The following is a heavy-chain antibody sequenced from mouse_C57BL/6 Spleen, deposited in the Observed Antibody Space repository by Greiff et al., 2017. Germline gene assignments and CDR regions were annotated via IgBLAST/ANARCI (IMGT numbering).Heavy chain of an antibody. CDR3: TKGIHLEDFDY. CDR1: GYTFTSYW. Sequence: EVKLMESGTVLARPGASVKMSCKTSGYTFTSYWMHWVKQRPGPGLEWIGAIYPGNSDTSYNQKFKGKGKLTAVTSASTAYSEHSRLTNEDTAVYYCTKGIHLEDFDYWGQGTTLTVSS. J-gene: IGHJ2*01. CDR2: IYPGNSDT. V-gene: IGHV1-5*01.